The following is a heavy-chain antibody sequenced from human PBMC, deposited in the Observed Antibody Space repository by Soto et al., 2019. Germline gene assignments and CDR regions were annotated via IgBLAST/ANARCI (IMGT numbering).Heavy chain of an antibody. CDR1: GGIFSAYT. V-gene: IGHV1-69*08. CDR2: IIHILGQA. Sequence: QVQLVQSGAEVKKPGSSVKVYCKASGGIFSAYTISWGRQAPGQGPEWMGRIIHILGQAIYAQKFQGKVTVTADKSTDTVYMELRSLRSDDSAVYYCARESFPNYDVALIGALDIWGQGTMVIVSP. CDR3: ARESFPNYDVALIGALDI. J-gene: IGHJ3*02. D-gene: IGHD3-10*02.